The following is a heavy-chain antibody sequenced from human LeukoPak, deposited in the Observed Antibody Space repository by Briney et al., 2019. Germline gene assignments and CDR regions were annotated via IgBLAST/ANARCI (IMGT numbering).Heavy chain of an antibody. CDR1: SGSVSGYY. V-gene: IGHV4-59*02. CDR3: ARGAYCGAQCFSHFDL. D-gene: IGHD2-21*01. CDR2: IYYNGNT. J-gene: IGHJ4*02. Sequence: SETLSLTCTVSSGSVSGYYWSWIRQPAGKGLEWMGYIYYNGNTDSSPSLKSRVTISVDTSRNQFSLNLGSVTAADTAVYYFARGAYCGAQCFSHFDLWGPGALVPVSS.